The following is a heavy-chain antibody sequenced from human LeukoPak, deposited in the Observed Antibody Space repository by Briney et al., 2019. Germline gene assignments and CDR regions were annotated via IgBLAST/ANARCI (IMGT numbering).Heavy chain of an antibody. J-gene: IGHJ4*02. CDR3: ASTGYSSGWQFDY. V-gene: IGHV4-34*01. CDR2: INHSGRT. D-gene: IGHD6-19*01. Sequence: PSKTLSLTCAVYGGPFSGYYWSWIRQPPGKGLEWIGEINHSGRTNYNPSLKSRVTISVATSKNQFSLKLNSVTDADTAVYYCASTGYSSGWQFDYWGQGTLVTVSS. CDR1: GGPFSGYY.